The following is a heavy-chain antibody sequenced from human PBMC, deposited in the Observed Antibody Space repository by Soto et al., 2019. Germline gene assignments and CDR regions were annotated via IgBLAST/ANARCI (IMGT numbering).Heavy chain of an antibody. Sequence: RSLKISCAASGFTFSSYAMHWVRQAPGKGLAWVALISYDGSDKNYADSEKGRFTISRDNSKNTLYLQMNSLRAEDTVVYYCARDLRKFYYFDAWGQGALVTVSS. J-gene: IGHJ4*02. CDR2: ISYDGSDK. D-gene: IGHD4-17*01. V-gene: IGHV3-30-3*01. CDR3: ARDLRKFYYFDA. CDR1: GFTFSSYA.